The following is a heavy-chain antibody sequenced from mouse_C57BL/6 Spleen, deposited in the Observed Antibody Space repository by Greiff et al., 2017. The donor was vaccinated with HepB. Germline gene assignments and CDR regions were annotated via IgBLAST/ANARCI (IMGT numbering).Heavy chain of an antibody. D-gene: IGHD2-4*01. V-gene: IGHV1-55*01. Sequence: QVQLQQPGAELVKPGASVKMSCKASGYTFTSYWITWVKQRPGQGLEWMGDIYPGSGSTNYNGKFKSKATLTVDTSSSTAYLQPSSLTSEDAAVYYCAREEGIYYDYDGFAYWGQGTLVTVSA. CDR2: IYPGSGST. CDR3: AREEGIYYDYDGFAY. CDR1: GYTFTSYW. J-gene: IGHJ3*01.